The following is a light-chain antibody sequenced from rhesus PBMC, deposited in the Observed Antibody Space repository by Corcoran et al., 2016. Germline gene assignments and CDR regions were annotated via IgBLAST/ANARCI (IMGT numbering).Light chain of an antibody. CDR2: KAS. CDR3: QHGYGTPRT. CDR1: ENVNNY. V-gene: IGKV1-74*01. Sequence: DIQMTQSPSSLSASVGDRVTITCRASENVNNYLNWYQQKPGKAPKLLIYKASTLQSGVPSRFSGSGSGTDYPFTISSLQPEDVATYYCQHGYGTPRTFGQGTKVEIK. J-gene: IGKJ1*01.